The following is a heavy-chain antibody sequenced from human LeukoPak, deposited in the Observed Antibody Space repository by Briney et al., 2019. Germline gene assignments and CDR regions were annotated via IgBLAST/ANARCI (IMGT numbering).Heavy chain of an antibody. V-gene: IGHV3-73*01. J-gene: IGHJ4*02. CDR1: GFTFSGSA. Sequence: GGSLRLSCAASGFTFSGSAMHWVRQASGKGLEWVGRTRSKANSYATAYAASVKGRFTISRDDSKNTAYLQMNSLKTEDTAVYYCTILPYYDILTGYPIDYWGQGTLVTVSS. CDR3: TILPYYDILTGYPIDY. D-gene: IGHD3-9*01. CDR2: TRSKANSYAT.